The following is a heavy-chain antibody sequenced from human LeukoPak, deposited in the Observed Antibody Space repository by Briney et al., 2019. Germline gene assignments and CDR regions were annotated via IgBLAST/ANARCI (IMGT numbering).Heavy chain of an antibody. CDR2: IYYSGST. CDR1: GGSVSSGSYY. J-gene: IGHJ4*02. D-gene: IGHD2-2*01. V-gene: IGHV4-61*01. CDR3: ARGPVDYFDY. Sequence: SETLSLTCTVSGGSVSSGSYYWSWIRQPPGKGLEWIGYIYYSGSTNYNPSLKSQITISVDTSKNQFSLKLSSVTAADTAVYYCARGPVDYFDYWGQGTLVTVSS.